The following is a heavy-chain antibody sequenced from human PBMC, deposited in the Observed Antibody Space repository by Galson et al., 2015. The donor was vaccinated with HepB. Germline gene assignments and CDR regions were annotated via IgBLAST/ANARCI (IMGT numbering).Heavy chain of an antibody. V-gene: IGHV3-11*05. Sequence: SLRLSCAVSGFTFSDYYMSWIRQAPGKGLEWISYISSNTLYTNYAGSVKGRFTVSRDNAKNSVYLQMNGLRAEDMAVYYCARVADADYGDHTHFDSWGQGTLVTVSS. CDR2: ISSNTLYT. D-gene: IGHD4-17*01. CDR3: ARVADADYGDHTHFDS. CDR1: GFTFSDYY. J-gene: IGHJ4*02.